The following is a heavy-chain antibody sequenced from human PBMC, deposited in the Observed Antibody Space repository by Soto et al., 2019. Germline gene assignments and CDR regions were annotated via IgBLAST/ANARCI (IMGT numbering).Heavy chain of an antibody. J-gene: IGHJ4*02. D-gene: IGHD2-8*01. CDR3: AKALHSTNLCINLHPFDY. V-gene: IGHV3-23*01. Sequence: EVQLLESGGGLVQPGGSLRLSCAASGFTFSSYAMSWVRQAPGKGLEWVSAISGSGGSTYYADSVKGRFTISRDNSKNTLYLKMNSLRAEDTAVYYCAKALHSTNLCINLHPFDYWGQGTLVTVSS. CDR1: GFTFSSYA. CDR2: ISGSGGST.